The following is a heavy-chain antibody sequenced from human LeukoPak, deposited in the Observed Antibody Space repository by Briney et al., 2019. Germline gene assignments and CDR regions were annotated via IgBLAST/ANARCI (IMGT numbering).Heavy chain of an antibody. CDR3: ARGRELQLIYYYMDV. Sequence: ASVKVSCKASGYTFTSYDINWVRQATGQGLEWMGWMNPNSGNTGYAQKFQGRVTITTDESMSTAYMELSSLRSEDTAVYYCARGRELQLIYYYMDVWGKGTTVTVSS. D-gene: IGHD5-24*01. V-gene: IGHV1-8*01. CDR2: MNPNSGNT. J-gene: IGHJ6*03. CDR1: GYTFTSYD.